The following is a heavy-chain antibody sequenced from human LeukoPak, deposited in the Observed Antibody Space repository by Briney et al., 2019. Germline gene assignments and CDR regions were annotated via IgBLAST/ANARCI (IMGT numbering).Heavy chain of an antibody. J-gene: IGHJ4*02. V-gene: IGHV5-51*01. D-gene: IGHD1-26*01. Sequence: GESLKISCKGSGYNFNDYWIGWVRQMPGKGLEWMGIIYPGGSDTRYSPSFQGQVTISADKSISTAYLQWSSLKASDTAMYYCARHQYSGSYSDYWGQGTLVTVSS. CDR3: ARHQYSGSYSDY. CDR1: GYNFNDYW. CDR2: IYPGGSDT.